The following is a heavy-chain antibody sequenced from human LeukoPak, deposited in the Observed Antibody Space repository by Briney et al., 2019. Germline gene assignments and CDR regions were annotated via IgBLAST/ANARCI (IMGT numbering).Heavy chain of an antibody. CDR3: TTDLEGYYYDSSGYYFDY. CDR1: GFTFSNAW. Sequence: GGSLRLSCAASGFTFSNAWMSWVRQAPGKGLEWVGRIKSKTDGGTTDYAAPVKGRFTISRDDSKNTLYLQMNSLKTEDTAVYYCTTDLEGYYYDSSGYYFDYWGQGTLVTVSS. V-gene: IGHV3-15*01. D-gene: IGHD3-22*01. J-gene: IGHJ4*02. CDR2: IKSKTDGGTT.